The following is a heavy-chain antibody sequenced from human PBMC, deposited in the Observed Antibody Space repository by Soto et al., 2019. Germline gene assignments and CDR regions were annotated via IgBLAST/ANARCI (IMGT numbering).Heavy chain of an antibody. CDR1: GGSISSSSYY. V-gene: IGHV4-39*01. CDR3: ARNYYGSGSYAPWFDP. D-gene: IGHD3-10*01. Sequence: SETLSLTCTVSGGSISSSSYYWGWIRQPPGKGLEWIGSIYYSGSTYYNPSLKSRVTISVDTSKNQFSLKLSSVTAEDTAVYYCARNYYGSGSYAPWFDPWGQGTLVTVS. J-gene: IGHJ5*02. CDR2: IYYSGST.